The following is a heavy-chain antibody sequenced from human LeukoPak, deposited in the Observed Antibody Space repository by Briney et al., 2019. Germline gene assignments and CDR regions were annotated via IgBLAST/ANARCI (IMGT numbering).Heavy chain of an antibody. CDR3: AKDRRGSRSSGYYMTQDY. Sequence: GGSLRLSCAASGLTSSTFAMTWLRQAPGKGLEWVSTISGNAITTYYADSVKGRFTISRDNSKNTLYLQMNSLRLEDTAIYYCAKDRRGSRSSGYYMTQDYWGQGAQVTVSS. D-gene: IGHD3-22*01. CDR2: ISGNAITT. V-gene: IGHV3-23*01. J-gene: IGHJ4*02. CDR1: GLTSSTFA.